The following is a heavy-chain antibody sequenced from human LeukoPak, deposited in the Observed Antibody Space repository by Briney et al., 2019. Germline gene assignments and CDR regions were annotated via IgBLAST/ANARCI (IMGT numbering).Heavy chain of an antibody. V-gene: IGHV3-23*01. CDR1: GFTFSSYA. J-gene: IGHJ4*02. D-gene: IGHD2-15*01. CDR2: ISGSGGST. Sequence: GGSLRLSCAASGFTFSSYAMSWVRQAPGKGLEWVSAISGSGGSTYYADSVKGRFTISRDNSKNTLYLQMNSLRAEDTAVYYCAKDPEGYCSGGSCYEGFDYWGQGTLVTVSS. CDR3: AKDPEGYCSGGSCYEGFDY.